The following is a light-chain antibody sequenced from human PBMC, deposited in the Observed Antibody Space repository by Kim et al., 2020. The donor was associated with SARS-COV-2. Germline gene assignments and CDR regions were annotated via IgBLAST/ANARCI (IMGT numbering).Light chain of an antibody. J-gene: IGLJ3*02. CDR2: YDS. Sequence: SYELTQPPSVSVAPGKTARITCGGNKIGSKSAHWYQQKPGQAPVLVIYYDSDRPSGIPERFSGSNSGNTATLTISRVEAGDEADYYCQVWDSSSDHWVFGGGTQLTVL. V-gene: IGLV3-21*04. CDR3: QVWDSSSDHWV. CDR1: KIGSKS.